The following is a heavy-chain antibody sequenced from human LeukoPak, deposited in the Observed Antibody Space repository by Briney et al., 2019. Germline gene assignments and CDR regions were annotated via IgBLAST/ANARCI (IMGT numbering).Heavy chain of an antibody. D-gene: IGHD2/OR15-2a*01. CDR3: ARDSRNWFDP. CDR1: GDSVSSNSAT. CDR2: TYYRSKWYH. J-gene: IGHJ5*02. V-gene: IGHV6-1*01. Sequence: SQTLSLTCAISGDSVSSNSATWTWIRQSPSRGLEWLGRTYYRSKWYHDYAVSVKSRITINPDTSKNQFSLQLNSVTPEDTAVYYCARDSRNWFDPWGQGTLVTVSS.